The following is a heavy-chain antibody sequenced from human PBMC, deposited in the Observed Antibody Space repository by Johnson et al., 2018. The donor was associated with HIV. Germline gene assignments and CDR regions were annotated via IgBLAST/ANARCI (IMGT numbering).Heavy chain of an antibody. CDR1: GFTFDDYG. J-gene: IGHJ3*02. D-gene: IGHD1-1*01. CDR3: ARREGTTGTFSALDI. CDR2: INWNGGSK. V-gene: IGHV3-20*04. Sequence: VQLVESGGGVVRPGGSLRLSCAASGFTFDDYGMSWVRQAPGKGLEWVSGINWNGGSKGHADSVKGRFTISRDNAKNSLSLQMNSLRAEDTALYYCARREGTTGTFSALDIWGQGTMVTVSS.